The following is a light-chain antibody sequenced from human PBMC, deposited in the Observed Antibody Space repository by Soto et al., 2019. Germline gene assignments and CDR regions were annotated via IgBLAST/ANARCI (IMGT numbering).Light chain of an antibody. CDR3: QSYDGTLSGSYV. CDR1: SSNIGAGYD. V-gene: IGLV1-40*01. CDR2: GTT. Sequence: SVLTQPPSVSGAPGQRVTISCTGSSSNIGAGYDVHWYQQLPGTAPKLIIYGTTNRPSGVPDRFSGSKSGTSASLAITGLQAEDEADYYCQSYDGTLSGSYVFGIGTKVTV. J-gene: IGLJ1*01.